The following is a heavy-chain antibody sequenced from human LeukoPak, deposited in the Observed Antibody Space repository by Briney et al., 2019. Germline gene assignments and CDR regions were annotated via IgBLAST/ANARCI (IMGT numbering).Heavy chain of an antibody. CDR3: ATNKDWAEAD. CDR2: IYYRGDI. Sequence: PSETLSLTCSVSDGSIRTYYWSWIRQSPGQGLEWIGNIYYRGDINYNPSLKSRVIVSIDTSKNQFSLKVTSLTAADTAVYYCATNKDWAEADWGQGTLVIVSS. J-gene: IGHJ4*02. CDR1: DGSIRTYY. D-gene: IGHD3/OR15-3a*01. V-gene: IGHV4-59*03.